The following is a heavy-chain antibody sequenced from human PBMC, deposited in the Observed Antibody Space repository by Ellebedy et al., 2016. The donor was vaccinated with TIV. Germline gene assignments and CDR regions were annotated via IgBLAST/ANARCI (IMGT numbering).Heavy chain of an antibody. CDR2: IYYSGST. J-gene: IGHJ6*02. V-gene: IGHV4-59*01. Sequence: SETLSLXCTVPGGSISSYYWSWIRQPPGKGLEWIGYIYYSGSTNYNPSLKSRVTISVDTSKNQFSLKLSSVTAADTAVYYCARVQNYYYGMDVWGQGTTVTVSS. CDR1: GGSISSYY. CDR3: ARVQNYYYGMDV.